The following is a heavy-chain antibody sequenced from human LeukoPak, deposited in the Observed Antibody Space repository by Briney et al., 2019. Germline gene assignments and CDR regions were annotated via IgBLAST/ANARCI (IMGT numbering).Heavy chain of an antibody. D-gene: IGHD6-19*01. CDR3: AKAYSGWQTDY. J-gene: IGHJ4*02. CDR2: ISSSSSTI. V-gene: IGHV3-48*01. CDR1: GFTFSNYN. Sequence: GGSLRLSCAASGFTFSNYNMNWVRQAPGKGLEWVSYISSSSSTIYYADSVKGRFTISRDNAKNSLYLQMNSLRAEDTAVYYCAKAYSGWQTDYWGQRTLVTVSS.